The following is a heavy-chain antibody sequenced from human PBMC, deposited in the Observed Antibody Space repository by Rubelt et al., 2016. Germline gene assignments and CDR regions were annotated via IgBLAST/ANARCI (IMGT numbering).Heavy chain of an antibody. V-gene: IGHV3-30*03. CDR3: ARGYLSNSFDH. Sequence: QVLLVASGGGVAQPGRSLRLSCAASGFTFNSYGMQWVRQAPGKGLEWVAVVSYDGRKQYYADSVKGRFTISRDNAKNSLYLQMDSLRAEDTAVYYCARGYLSNSFDHWGQGTLVTVSS. CDR2: VSYDGRKQ. J-gene: IGHJ4*02. CDR1: GFTFNSYG. D-gene: IGHD4-11*01.